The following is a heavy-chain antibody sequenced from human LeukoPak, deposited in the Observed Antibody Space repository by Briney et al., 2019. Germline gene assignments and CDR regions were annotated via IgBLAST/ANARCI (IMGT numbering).Heavy chain of an antibody. J-gene: IGHJ4*02. CDR2: INSDGSST. CDR3: ARARWLQIGYFDY. D-gene: IGHD5-24*01. V-gene: IGHV3-74*01. Sequence: PGGSLRLSCAASGFTFSSYWMHWVRHAPGKGLVWVSRINSDGSSTSYADSVKGRFTISRDNAKNTLYLQMNSLRAEDTAVYYCARARWLQIGYFDYWGQGTLVTVSS. CDR1: GFTFSSYW.